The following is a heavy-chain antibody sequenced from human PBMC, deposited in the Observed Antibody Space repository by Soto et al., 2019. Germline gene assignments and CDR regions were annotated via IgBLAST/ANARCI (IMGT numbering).Heavy chain of an antibody. Sequence: SLACPISGERLGGNNNYCSWLRQPQGEGLEWIGFISYSGTTSYSPSLKSRVAISLDTSKNQFSLSLSSATAADTAVYYCARGRGYSYGLDPWGQGTLVTVSS. CDR2: ISYSGTT. CDR3: ARGRGYSYGLDP. V-gene: IGHV4-30-4*01. CDR1: GERLGGNNNY. D-gene: IGHD5-18*01. J-gene: IGHJ5*02.